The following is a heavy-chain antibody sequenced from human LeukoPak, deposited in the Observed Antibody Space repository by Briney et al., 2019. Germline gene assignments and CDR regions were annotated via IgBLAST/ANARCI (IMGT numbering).Heavy chain of an antibody. CDR1: GASISSGSYY. D-gene: IGHD5-18*01. CDR2: IYTSGST. J-gene: IGHJ4*02. V-gene: IGHV4-61*02. Sequence: PSETLSRTCTVSGASISSGSYYWSWIRQPAGKGLEWIGRIYTSGSTNYNPSLKSRVTISVDTSKNQFSLKLSSVTAADTAVYYCARGGYSYPFDYWGQGTLVTVSS. CDR3: ARGGYSYPFDY.